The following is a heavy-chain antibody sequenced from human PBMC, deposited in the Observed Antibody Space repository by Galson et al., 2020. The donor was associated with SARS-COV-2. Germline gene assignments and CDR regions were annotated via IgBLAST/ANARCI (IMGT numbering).Heavy chain of an antibody. CDR2: ISGSGGST. Sequence: GGSLRLSCAASGFTFSSYAMSWVRQAPGKGLEWVSAISGSGGSTYYADSVKGRFTISRDNSKNTLYLQMNSLRAEDTAVYYCAKLPVRYDYGDHFDYWGQGTLVTVSS. V-gene: IGHV3-23*01. CDR3: AKLPVRYDYGDHFDY. D-gene: IGHD4-17*01. CDR1: GFTFSSYA. J-gene: IGHJ4*02.